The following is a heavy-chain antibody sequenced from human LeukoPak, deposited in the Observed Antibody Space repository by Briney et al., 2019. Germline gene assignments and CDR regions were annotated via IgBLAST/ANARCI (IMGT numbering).Heavy chain of an antibody. CDR1: GGSISSGGYS. CDR3: ARGGYYDSSAYASDY. D-gene: IGHD3-22*01. Sequence: PSQTLSLTCAVSGGSISSGGYSWSWIRQPPGKGLEWIGYIYHSGSTYYNPSLKSRVTISVDRSKNQFSLKLSSVTAADTAVYYCARGGYYDSSAYASDYWGQGTLVTVSS. CDR2: IYHSGST. V-gene: IGHV4-30-2*01. J-gene: IGHJ4*02.